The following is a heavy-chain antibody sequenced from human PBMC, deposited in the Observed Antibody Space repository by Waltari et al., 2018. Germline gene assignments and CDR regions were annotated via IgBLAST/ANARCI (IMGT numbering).Heavy chain of an antibody. CDR3: ARGSSGTFYNYLDS. Sequence: QVRLVQSGAEVKKPGASVTVSCKASGYTLTTHQLHWVRQAPGQGLEWMGIINPTDGNTNYAQKFQGRVTMTTGTSTTTVYLDLSSLRSDDTAVYYCARGSSGTFYNYLDSWGQGTLVTVSS. D-gene: IGHD3-10*01. CDR1: GYTLTTHQ. J-gene: IGHJ4*02. V-gene: IGHV1-46*01. CDR2: INPTDGNT.